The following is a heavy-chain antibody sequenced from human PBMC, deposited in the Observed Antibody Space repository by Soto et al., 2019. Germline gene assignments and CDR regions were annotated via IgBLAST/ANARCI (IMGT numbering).Heavy chain of an antibody. D-gene: IGHD6-6*01. V-gene: IGHV4-59*01. J-gene: IGHJ4*02. Sequence: SETLSLTCTVSGGSISSYYWSWIRQPPGKGLEWIGYIYYSGSTNYNPSLKSRVTISVDTSKNQFSLKLSSVTAADTAVYYCARARLISLYSFDYWGEEPRVTVSS. CDR1: GGSISSYY. CDR3: ARARLISLYSFDY. CDR2: IYYSGST.